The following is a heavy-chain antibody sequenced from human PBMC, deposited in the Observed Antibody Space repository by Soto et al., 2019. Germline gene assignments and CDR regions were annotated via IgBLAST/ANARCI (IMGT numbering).Heavy chain of an antibody. CDR1: GFTFSSYG. D-gene: IGHD3-22*01. CDR2: IWYDGSNK. CDR3: ARDGHYYDSSGYLPSPLYY. J-gene: IGHJ4*02. V-gene: IGHV3-33*01. Sequence: GGSLRLSCAASGFTFSSYGMHWVRQAPGKGLEWVAVIWYDGSNKYYADSVKGRFTISRDNSKNTLYLQMNSLRAEDTAVYYCARDGHYYDSSGYLPSPLYYWGQGTLVTVSS.